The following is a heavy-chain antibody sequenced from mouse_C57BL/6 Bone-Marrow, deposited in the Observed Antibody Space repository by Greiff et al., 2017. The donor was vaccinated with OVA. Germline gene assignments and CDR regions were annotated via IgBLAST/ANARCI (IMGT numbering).Heavy chain of an antibody. CDR2: IDPSDSST. CDR1: GYTFTSYW. CDR3: ARYLGSWFAY. Sequence: VQLQQPGAELVMPGASVKLSCKASGYTFTSYWMHWVKQRPGQGLEWIGEIDPSDSSTNYNQKFKGKSTLTVDKSSSTAYMQLSSLTSEDSAVYYCARYLGSWFAYWGQGTLVTVSA. J-gene: IGHJ3*01. D-gene: IGHD4-1*01. V-gene: IGHV1-69*01.